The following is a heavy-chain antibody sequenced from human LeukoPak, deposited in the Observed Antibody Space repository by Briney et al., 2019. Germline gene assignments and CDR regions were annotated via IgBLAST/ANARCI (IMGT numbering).Heavy chain of an antibody. Sequence: PGGSLRLSYAASGFTFSSYAMSWVRQAPGKGLEWVLAISGSGGSTYYADSVKGRFTISRDNSKNTLYLQMNSLRAEDTAVYYCAKGGIVVVVAATGRFDYWGQGTLVTVSS. J-gene: IGHJ4*02. V-gene: IGHV3-23*01. CDR3: AKGGIVVVVAATGRFDY. CDR2: ISGSGGST. CDR1: GFTFSSYA. D-gene: IGHD2-15*01.